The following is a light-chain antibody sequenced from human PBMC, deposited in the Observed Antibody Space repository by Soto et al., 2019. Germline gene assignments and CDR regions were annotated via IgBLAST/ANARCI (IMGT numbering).Light chain of an antibody. CDR3: QTWGSGLF. Sequence: QSVLTQAPSASASLGAWVKLTCTRSSWHTNYAIDWHQQQTGKGPRFLIQVETDGSLYRGVVLPDRFSASSSGAERYLTISSLQSEDEAAYYCQTWGSGLFFGGGTKLTVL. CDR2: VETDGSL. V-gene: IGLV4-69*01. CDR1: SWHTNYA. J-gene: IGLJ2*01.